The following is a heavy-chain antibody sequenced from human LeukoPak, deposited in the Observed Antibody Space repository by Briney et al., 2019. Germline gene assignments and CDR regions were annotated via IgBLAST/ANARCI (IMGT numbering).Heavy chain of an antibody. CDR2: INTNTGNP. Sequence: ASVKVSCKASGYTFTSYAMNWVRQAPGQGLEWMGWINTNTGNPTYAQGFTGRFVFSLDASVSTAYLQISSLKAEDTAVYYCASRDSSSWRTVDYWGQGTLVTVSS. CDR1: GYTFTSYA. J-gene: IGHJ4*02. D-gene: IGHD6-13*01. V-gene: IGHV7-4-1*02. CDR3: ASRDSSSWRTVDY.